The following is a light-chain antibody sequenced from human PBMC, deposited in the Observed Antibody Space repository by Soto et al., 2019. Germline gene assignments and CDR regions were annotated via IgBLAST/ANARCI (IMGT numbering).Light chain of an antibody. Sequence: QSVLTQPPSVSAAPRQRVTISCSGSSSNIGSNTVSWYQQIPGKTPQLLIFFDDLLSSGVSDRFSGSKSGASASLAISGLQSDDEAEYHCASWDDGLNGPVFGGGTKVTVL. CDR2: FDD. V-gene: IGLV1-36*01. CDR3: ASWDDGLNGPV. J-gene: IGLJ2*01. CDR1: SSNIGSNT.